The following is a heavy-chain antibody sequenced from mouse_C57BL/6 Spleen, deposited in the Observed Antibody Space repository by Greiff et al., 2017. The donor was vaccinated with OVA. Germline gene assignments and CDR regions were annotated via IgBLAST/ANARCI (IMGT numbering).Heavy chain of an antibody. Sequence: VKLVESGPELARPWASVKISCQAFYTFSRRVHFAIRDTNYWMQWVKQRPGQGLEWIGAIYPGNGDTSYNQKFKGKATLTADKSSSTAYMQRSSLTSEDSAVYYCAQSPYYSNYEGFDYWGQGTTLTVSS. CDR3: SEDSAVYYCAQSPYYSNYEGFDY. D-gene: IGHD2-5*01. CDR1: YTFSRRVH. CDR2: GQGLEWIG. V-gene: IGHV1-87*01. J-gene: IGHJ2*01.